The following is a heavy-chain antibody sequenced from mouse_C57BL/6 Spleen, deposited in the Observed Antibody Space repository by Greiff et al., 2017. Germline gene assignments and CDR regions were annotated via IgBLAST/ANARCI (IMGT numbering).Heavy chain of an antibody. CDR1: GYSFTDYN. CDR2: INPNYGTT. CDR3: ARADGSYAYYAMDY. Sequence: EVQLQQSGPELVKPGASVKISCKASGYSFTDYNMNWVKQSNGKSLEWSGLINPNYGTTSYNQKFKGKATLTVDQSSSTAYMQLNSLTSEDSAVYYCARADGSYAYYAMDYWGQGTSVTVSS. J-gene: IGHJ4*01. D-gene: IGHD2-3*01. V-gene: IGHV1-39*01.